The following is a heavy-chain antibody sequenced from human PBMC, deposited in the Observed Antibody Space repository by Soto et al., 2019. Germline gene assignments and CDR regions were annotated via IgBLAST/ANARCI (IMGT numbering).Heavy chain of an antibody. Sequence: EVQLVESGGGLVQPGGSLRLSCAASGFTFSSYDMHWVRQATGKGLEWVSAIGTAGDTYYPGSVKGRFTISRENAXXXXXXXXXXXXXXXXXXXXXXXXXXXXXXDAFDIWGQGTMVTVSS. J-gene: IGHJ3*02. CDR1: GFTFSSYD. V-gene: IGHV3-13*01. CDR3: XXXXXXXXXDAFDI. CDR2: IGTAGDT.